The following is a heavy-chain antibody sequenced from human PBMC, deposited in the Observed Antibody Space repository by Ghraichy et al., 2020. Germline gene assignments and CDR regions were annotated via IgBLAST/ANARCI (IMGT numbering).Heavy chain of an antibody. CDR2: ISYDGSNQ. V-gene: IGHV3-30-3*01. J-gene: IGHJ4*02. CDR3: ARAAFYSGSYPGSDY. Sequence: GGSLRLSCAASGFTFSSYPMHWVRQVPGKGLEWVAVISYDGSNQYYADSVKGRFTVSRDNSKNTLYLQMNTVRAEDTAVYYCARAAFYSGSYPGSDYWDQGSLVTVSS. D-gene: IGHD1-26*01. CDR1: GFTFSSYP.